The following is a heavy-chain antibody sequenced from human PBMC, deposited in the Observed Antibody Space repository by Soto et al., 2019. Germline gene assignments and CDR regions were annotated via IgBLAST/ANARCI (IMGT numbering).Heavy chain of an antibody. CDR3: AHSLKADYGDYAPFHY. CDR1: GFALSTSGVG. Sequence: QITLKESGPTLVKPTQTLTLTCTFSGFALSTSGVGVGWIRQPPGKALDWLALIYWDDDKRYSPSLKSRLTITKDTSKHQLVLTTTTMDPVHTATYYCAHSLKADYGDYAPFHYWGHGTLVTVSS. V-gene: IGHV2-5*02. CDR2: IYWDDDK. J-gene: IGHJ4*01. D-gene: IGHD4-17*01.